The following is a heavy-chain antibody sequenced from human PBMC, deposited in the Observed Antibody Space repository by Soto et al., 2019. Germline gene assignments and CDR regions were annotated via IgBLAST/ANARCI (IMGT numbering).Heavy chain of an antibody. D-gene: IGHD2-2*02. CDR1: GFTFTNYA. CDR2: INGGDGNT. Sequence: QVQLVQSGAEVKKPGASVKISCKASGFTFTNYAIHWVRQAPGQRLEWMGWINGGDGNTKYSQNSQGRVSITRDTCASTADMELRRLKSEGTVMYYWASSWKPLYLCRWWGQGTLVTASS. V-gene: IGHV1-3*01. CDR3: ASSWKPLYLCRW. J-gene: IGHJ4*02.